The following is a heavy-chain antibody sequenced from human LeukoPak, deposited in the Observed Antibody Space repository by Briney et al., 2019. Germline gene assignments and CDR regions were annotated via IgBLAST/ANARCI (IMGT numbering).Heavy chain of an antibody. V-gene: IGHV3-11*01. CDR2: AGSSGSPM. D-gene: IGHD3-3*01. CDR3: ARTGFDLWSGYYGARYFFDY. J-gene: IGHJ4*02. Sequence: PGGSLRLSCAASGFTFSDYYMSWIRQAPGKGLEWISYAGSSGSPMNYVDSVKGRFTISKDNAKNSLYLQMNSLRAEDTAMYYCARTGFDLWSGYYGARYFFDYWGQGTLVTVSS. CDR1: GFTFSDYY.